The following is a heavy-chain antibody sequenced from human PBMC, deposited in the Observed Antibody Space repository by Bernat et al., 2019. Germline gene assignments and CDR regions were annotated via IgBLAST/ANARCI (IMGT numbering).Heavy chain of an antibody. D-gene: IGHD3-10*02. V-gene: IGHV3-64*01. CDR3: ARGVQGVVSWFDP. Sequence: EVQLVESGGGLVQPGGSLRLSCAASGFTFSSYAMHWVRQAPGKGLEYVSAISYNGGNTYYANSVKGRFTISRDNSKNTLYLQMGSLRAEDMAVYYCARGVQGVVSWFDPWGQGTLVTVSS. J-gene: IGHJ5*02. CDR2: ISYNGGNT. CDR1: GFTFSSYA.